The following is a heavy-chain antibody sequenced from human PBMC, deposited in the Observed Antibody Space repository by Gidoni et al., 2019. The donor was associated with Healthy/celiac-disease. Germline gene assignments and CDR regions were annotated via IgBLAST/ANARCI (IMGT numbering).Heavy chain of an antibody. CDR3: ARARRGLREGRSFDL. D-gene: IGHD4-17*01. CDR2: IYYSGST. CDR1: RGSISSGGYY. Sequence: QVQLQESGPGLVKPSQTLSLPCPVSRGSISSGGYYWSWIRQHPGKGLAGIGYIYYSGSTYYNPALKSRVTISVDTSKNQFSLKLSSVTAADTAVYYCARARRGLREGRSFDLWGRGTLVTVSS. V-gene: IGHV4-31*03. J-gene: IGHJ2*01.